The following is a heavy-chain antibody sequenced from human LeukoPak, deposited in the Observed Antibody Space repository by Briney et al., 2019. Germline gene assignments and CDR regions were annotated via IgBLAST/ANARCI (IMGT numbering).Heavy chain of an antibody. D-gene: IGHD1-26*01. J-gene: IGHJ4*02. Sequence: GRSLRLSCAASGFTFSSYAMSWVRQAPGKGLEWVSAISGSGGSTYYADSVKGRFTISRDNSKNTPYLQMNSLRAEDTAVYYCAKIERFQWEFRAFDYWGQGTLVTVSS. V-gene: IGHV3-23*01. CDR2: ISGSGGST. CDR1: GFTFSSYA. CDR3: AKIERFQWEFRAFDY.